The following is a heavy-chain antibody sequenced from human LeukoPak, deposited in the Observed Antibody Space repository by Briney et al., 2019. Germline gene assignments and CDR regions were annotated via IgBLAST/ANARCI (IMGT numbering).Heavy chain of an antibody. CDR3: ARVLTGGYWYFDL. CDR1: GGSISSGDYS. D-gene: IGHD7-27*01. V-gene: IGHV4-30-2*01. J-gene: IGHJ2*01. Sequence: SETLSLTCAVSGGSISSGDYSWSWIRQPPGEGLEWIGYTYHSGSTYYDPSLKSRVTISLDRSKDQFSLKLSSVTAADTAVYYCARVLTGGYWYFDLWGRGTLVTVSS. CDR2: TYHSGST.